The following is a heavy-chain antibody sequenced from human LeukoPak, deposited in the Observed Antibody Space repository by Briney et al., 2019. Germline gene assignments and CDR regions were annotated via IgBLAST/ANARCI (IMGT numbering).Heavy chain of an antibody. V-gene: IGHV3-74*01. CDR3: ARVPAQHIVVVTHDAFDI. CDR2: INSDGSST. J-gene: IGHJ3*02. CDR1: GFTFSSYW. Sequence: GGSLRLSCAASGFTFSSYWMHWVRQAPGKGLVWVSRINSDGSSTSYADSVKGQFTISRDNAKNTLYLQMNSLRAEDTAVYYCARVPAQHIVVVTHDAFDIWGQGTMVTVPS. D-gene: IGHD2-21*02.